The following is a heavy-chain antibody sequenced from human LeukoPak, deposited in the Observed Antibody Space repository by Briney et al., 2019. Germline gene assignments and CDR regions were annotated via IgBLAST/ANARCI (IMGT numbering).Heavy chain of an antibody. V-gene: IGHV3-7*01. J-gene: IGHJ4*02. CDR3: ARGSRFLEWLLLWYFDY. CDR2: IKQDGSEK. Sequence: GGSLGLSCAASGFTFSSYWMSWVRQAPGKGLEWVPNIKQDGSEKYYVDSVKGRFTISRDNAKNSLYLQMNSLRAEDTAVYYCARGSRFLEWLLLWYFDYWGQGTLVTVSS. CDR1: GFTFSSYW. D-gene: IGHD3-3*01.